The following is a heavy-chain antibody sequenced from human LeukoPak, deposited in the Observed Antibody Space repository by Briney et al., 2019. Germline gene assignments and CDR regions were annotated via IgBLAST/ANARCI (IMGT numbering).Heavy chain of an antibody. CDR3: ARGGSYYGYFDY. V-gene: IGHV4-59*01. Sequence: SETLSLTCTVSGGSISSYYWGWIRQPPGKGLEWIGYIYYSGSTNYNPSLKSRVTISVDASKNQFSLKLSSVTAADTAVYYCARGGSYYGYFDYWGQGTLVTVSS. J-gene: IGHJ4*02. D-gene: IGHD1-26*01. CDR2: IYYSGST. CDR1: GGSISSYY.